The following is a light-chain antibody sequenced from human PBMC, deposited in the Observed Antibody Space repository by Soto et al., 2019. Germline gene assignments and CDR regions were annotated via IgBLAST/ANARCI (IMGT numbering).Light chain of an antibody. CDR1: QSVGSY. V-gene: IGKV3-11*01. CDR2: DSS. Sequence: EIVLTQSPATLSLSPGESGTLSCRASQSVGSYLAWYQQKPGQAPRLLIYDSSNTAPGIPARFSGRGSGTDFTLTISNVEPEDFAVYYCQQYGGSPRTFGQGTKVEVK. J-gene: IGKJ1*01. CDR3: QQYGGSPRT.